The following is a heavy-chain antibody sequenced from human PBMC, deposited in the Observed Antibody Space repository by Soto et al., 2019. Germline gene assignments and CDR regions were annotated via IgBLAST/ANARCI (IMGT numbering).Heavy chain of an antibody. Sequence: QVQLQQWGAGLLKPSETLSLTCGVYGGSFSSYYWSWIRQPPGKGLEWIGEINHSGSTNYNPSLKSRVTISVDTSKNQFARKLSSVTAADTAVYYCARVPAESGDQTFDNWGQGALVTVSS. V-gene: IGHV4-34*01. CDR2: INHSGST. CDR3: ARVPAESGDQTFDN. J-gene: IGHJ4*02. CDR1: GGSFSSYY.